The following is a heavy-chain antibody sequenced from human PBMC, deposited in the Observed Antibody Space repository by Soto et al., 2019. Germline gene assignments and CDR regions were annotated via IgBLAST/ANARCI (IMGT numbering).Heavy chain of an antibody. CDR3: ARGATVTGLDY. CDR1: GGSLNSGGYY. J-gene: IGHJ4*02. V-gene: IGHV4-31*03. Sequence: QVHLQESGPGLVEPSQTLSLTCTVSGGSLNSGGYYWSWIRQHPGKGLECIAYLYYSGSAYYKPSLESRITISVDTSKNQFSLNLSSVTAADTAVYYCARGATVTGLDYWGQGTLVTVSS. CDR2: LYYSGSA. D-gene: IGHD4-17*01.